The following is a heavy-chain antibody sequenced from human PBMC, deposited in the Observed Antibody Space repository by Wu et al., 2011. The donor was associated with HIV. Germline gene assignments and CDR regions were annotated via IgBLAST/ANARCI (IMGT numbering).Heavy chain of an antibody. J-gene: IGHJ4*02. D-gene: IGHD1-26*01. CDR3: ARSSWELRAFDS. CDR2: ISTYKGDT. V-gene: IGHV1-18*01. CDR1: GGTFSTYT. Sequence: QVQLVQSGAEVKKPGSSVRVSCEASGGTFSTYTVIWVRQAPGQGLEWMGWISTYKGDTNYVQKFQGRVTMTTDTSTSTVYMELRNLTSDDSAVYYCARSSWELRAFDSWGQGTLVSVSS.